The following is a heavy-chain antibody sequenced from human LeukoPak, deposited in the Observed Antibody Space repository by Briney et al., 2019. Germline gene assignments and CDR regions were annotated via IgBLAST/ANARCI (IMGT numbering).Heavy chain of an antibody. J-gene: IGHJ6*02. CDR3: AKYVAAAENGMDV. D-gene: IGHD6-13*01. CDR1: GFTFSSYW. Sequence: GGSLRLSCAASGFTFSSYWMHWVRQTPEKGLVWVSRIDTDGSSTIYADSVKGRFTISRDNAKNTLFLQMNSLRAEDTAVYYCAKYVAAAENGMDVWGQGTAVTVSS. CDR2: IDTDGSST. V-gene: IGHV3-74*01.